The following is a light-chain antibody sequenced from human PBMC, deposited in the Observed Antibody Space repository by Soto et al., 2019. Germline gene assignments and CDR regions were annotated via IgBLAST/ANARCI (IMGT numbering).Light chain of an antibody. CDR3: QQRNKWPIT. CDR1: QTVRTA. Sequence: VLTQSPASLSLSPGERATLTCRASQTVRTALGWYQQKPGQAPRLLIYDASNRDTGIPVRFSGSGSGTDFTLTISSLEPEDFALYYCQQRNKWPITFGQGTRLEIK. J-gene: IGKJ5*01. V-gene: IGKV3-11*01. CDR2: DAS.